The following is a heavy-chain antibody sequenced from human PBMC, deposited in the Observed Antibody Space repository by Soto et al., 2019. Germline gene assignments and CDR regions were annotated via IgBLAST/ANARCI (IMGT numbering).Heavy chain of an antibody. CDR2: ISLYSDGT. Sequence: SSVKVTCKTSGYTFSNYGITWVRQAPGQPLEWLGWISLYSDGTNYAQKFQGRVSMTTDTSTTTAYMELRSLRSDDTAVYYCARVVPGAEAWFGPWGQGTLVTVSS. D-gene: IGHD2-2*01. V-gene: IGHV1-18*01. CDR3: ARVVPGAEAWFGP. CDR1: GYTFSNYG. J-gene: IGHJ5*02.